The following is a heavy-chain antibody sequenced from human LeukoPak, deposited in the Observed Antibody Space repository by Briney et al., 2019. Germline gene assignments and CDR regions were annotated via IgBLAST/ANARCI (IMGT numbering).Heavy chain of an antibody. D-gene: IGHD3-10*01. CDR2: IIGSGSTI. J-gene: IGHJ4*02. Sequence: PGGSLRLSCAASGFGFSDYYMSWIRQAPGKGLEWVSYIIGSGSTIYYADSVKGRFTISRDDAKNSLFLQMNSLRAEDTAVYYCARGSGGFGEFFDWGQGTLVTVSS. V-gene: IGHV3-11*04. CDR1: GFGFSDYY. CDR3: ARGSGGFGEFFD.